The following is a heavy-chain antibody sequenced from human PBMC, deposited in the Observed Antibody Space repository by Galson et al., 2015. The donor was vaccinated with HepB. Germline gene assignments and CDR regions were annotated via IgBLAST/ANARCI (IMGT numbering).Heavy chain of an antibody. CDR1: GGTFSSYA. Sequence: SVKVSCKASGGTFSSYAISWVRQAPGQGLEWMGGIIPIFGTANYAQKFQGRVTITADESTSTAYMELSSLRSEDTAVYYCARGTPGIVVVPAAADTGYGMDVWGQGTTVTVSS. J-gene: IGHJ6*02. CDR3: ARGTPGIVVVPAAADTGYGMDV. V-gene: IGHV1-69*13. CDR2: IIPIFGTA. D-gene: IGHD2-2*01.